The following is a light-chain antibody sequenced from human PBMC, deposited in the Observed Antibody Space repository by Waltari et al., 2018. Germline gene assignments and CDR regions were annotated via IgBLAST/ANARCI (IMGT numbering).Light chain of an antibody. CDR2: WAS. V-gene: IGKV4-1*01. Sequence: DIVMTQSPDSLAVSLGEGATISCKSSQSVLTSSNNKNYLAWYQHKPGQPPRQLLYWASTRASGAPDRFTGSGSGTDFTLTISSLQAEDVAVYYCHQYYTTPRTFGQGTKVEIK. CDR3: HQYYTTPRT. CDR1: QSVLTSSNNKNY. J-gene: IGKJ1*01.